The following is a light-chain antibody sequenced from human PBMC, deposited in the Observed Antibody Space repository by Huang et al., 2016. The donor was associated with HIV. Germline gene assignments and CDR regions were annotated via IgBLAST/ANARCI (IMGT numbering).Light chain of an antibody. CDR1: QNLNTF. Sequence: EIVLTQSPATLSLSPGEEATLSCRASQNLNTFLAWYQQKPGQAPRLLIYNASNRATGIPPRFSGGGSGTDFNLTISSLKPEDFAIYYCQQRSSSLSFGGGPRSTSN. J-gene: IGKJ4*01. V-gene: IGKV3-11*01. CDR3: QQRSSSLS. CDR2: NAS.